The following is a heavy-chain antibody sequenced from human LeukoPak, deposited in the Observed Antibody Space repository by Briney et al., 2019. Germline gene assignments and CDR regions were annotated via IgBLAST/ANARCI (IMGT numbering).Heavy chain of an antibody. D-gene: IGHD2-21*01. CDR3: VRVIVVAANGDY. CDR2: MSSDGNAM. CDR1: GFTFTAYL. V-gene: IGHV3-30-3*01. J-gene: IGHJ4*02. Sequence: GRSLRLSCAASGFTFTAYLIHWVRQAPGKGLEWVAVMSSDGNAMFYADSVKGRFTISRDNSKNTLYLQMNSLRAEDTAVYYCVRVIVVAANGDYWGQGTLVTVSS.